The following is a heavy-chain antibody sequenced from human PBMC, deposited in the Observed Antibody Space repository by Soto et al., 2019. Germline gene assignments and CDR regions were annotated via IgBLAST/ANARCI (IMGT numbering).Heavy chain of an antibody. Sequence: SLRLSCAAPGFNLNIHALHWIRQAPGEGLEWVAVMSPGGNSQYYADSVNGRFTISRDTSKSTLYLQMTSLRPEDTAVYYCASGAAFHSDTRRCWGLGTLVTVSS. CDR2: MSPGGNSQ. CDR3: ASGAAFHSDTRRC. J-gene: IGHJ4*02. V-gene: IGHV3-30-3*01. CDR1: GFNLNIHA. D-gene: IGHD6-25*01.